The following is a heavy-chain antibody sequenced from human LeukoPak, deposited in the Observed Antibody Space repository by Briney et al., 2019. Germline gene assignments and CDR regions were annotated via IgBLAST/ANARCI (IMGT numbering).Heavy chain of an antibody. CDR2: IYASGST. Sequence: PSETLSLTCTVSGGSFSSYYWSWIRQPAGKGLQWIGRIYASGSTNYNPSLKGRVTMSVDTSKNQFSLKLSSVTAADTAVYYCAGGDTYCSSTSCEDYYYYYYMGVWGKGTTVTVSS. J-gene: IGHJ6*03. D-gene: IGHD2-2*01. V-gene: IGHV4-4*07. CDR3: AGGDTYCSSTSCEDYYYYYYMGV. CDR1: GGSFSSYY.